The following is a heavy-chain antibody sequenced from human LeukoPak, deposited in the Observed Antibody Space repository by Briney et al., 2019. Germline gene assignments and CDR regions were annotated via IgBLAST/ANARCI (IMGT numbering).Heavy chain of an antibody. CDR2: IYPGDSDT. Sequence: GESLKISCKGSGYSFTSYWIGWVRQMPGKGLEWMGIIYPGDSDTRYSPSFQGQVTIPADKSISTAYLQWSSLKASDTAMYYCARTNYDILTGPYYFDYWGQGTLVTVSS. D-gene: IGHD3-9*01. CDR1: GYSFTSYW. V-gene: IGHV5-51*01. J-gene: IGHJ4*02. CDR3: ARTNYDILTGPYYFDY.